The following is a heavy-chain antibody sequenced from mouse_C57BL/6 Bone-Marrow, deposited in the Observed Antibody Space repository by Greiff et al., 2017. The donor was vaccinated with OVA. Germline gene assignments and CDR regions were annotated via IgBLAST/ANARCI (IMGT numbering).Heavy chain of an antibody. D-gene: IGHD2-4*01. V-gene: IGHV1-15*01. Sequence: QVQLKQSGAELVRPGASVTLSCKASGYTFTDYEMHWVKQTPVHGLEWIGAIDPETGGTAYNQKFKGKAILTADKSSSTAYMELRSLTSEDSAVYYCTKYYDYPWDFDVWGTGTTVTVSS. CDR1: GYTFTDYE. CDR2: IDPETGGT. J-gene: IGHJ1*03. CDR3: TKYYDYPWDFDV.